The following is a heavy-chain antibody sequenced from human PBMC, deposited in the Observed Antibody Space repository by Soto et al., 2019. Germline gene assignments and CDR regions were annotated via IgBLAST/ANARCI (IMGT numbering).Heavy chain of an antibody. CDR2: ISGGGDKV. CDR1: GFTFTDYG. Sequence: EVQLLESGGGLVQPGGSLRLSCVASGFTFTDYGLGWVRQAPGKGLECLSRISGGGDKVYYADSVKGRFTISRDNARNTLYLQMSSLGAEDTAVYYCMKRTAVFGVADYWGQGTMVTVSS. V-gene: IGHV3-23*01. CDR3: MKRTAVFGVADY. J-gene: IGHJ4*02. D-gene: IGHD3-3*01.